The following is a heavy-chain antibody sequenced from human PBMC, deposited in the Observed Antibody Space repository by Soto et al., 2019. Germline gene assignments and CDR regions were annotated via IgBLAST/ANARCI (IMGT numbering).Heavy chain of an antibody. CDR3: ARERGAGTYQGFDY. CDR2: IYHSGST. Sequence: QVQLQESGPGLVKPSGTLSLTCAVSGGSISSNNWWHWVRQPPGKGLEWIGEIYHSGSTNYSRSLKSRVTMSVDQSKNQFSLSLSSVTAADTAVYYCARERGAGTYQGFDYWGQGTLVTVSS. J-gene: IGHJ4*02. CDR1: GGSISSNNW. V-gene: IGHV4-4*02. D-gene: IGHD1-26*01.